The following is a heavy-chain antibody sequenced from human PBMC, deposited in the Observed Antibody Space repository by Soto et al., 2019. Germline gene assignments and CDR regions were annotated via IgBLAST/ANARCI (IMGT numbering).Heavy chain of an antibody. D-gene: IGHD3-22*01. CDR1: GGSISSSNW. CDR2: IYHSGST. J-gene: IGHJ4*02. CDR3: ARGKKKSYDSSALPGLPDY. V-gene: IGHV4-4*02. Sequence: SETLSLTCAVSGGSISSSNWWSWVRQPPGKGLEWIGEIYHSGSTNYNPSLKSRVTISVDKSKNQFSLKLSSVTAADTAVYYCARGKKKSYDSSALPGLPDYWGQGTLVTVSS.